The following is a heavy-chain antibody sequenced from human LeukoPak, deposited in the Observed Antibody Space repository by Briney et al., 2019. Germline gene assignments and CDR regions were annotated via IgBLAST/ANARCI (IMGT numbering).Heavy chain of an antibody. J-gene: IGHJ6*04. CDR1: GGSISSGGYY. D-gene: IGHD3-10*01. Sequence: SETLSLTCTVSGGSISSGGYYWSWIRQHPGKGLEWIGYIYYSGSTYYNPSLKSRVTISVDTSKNQFSLKLSSVTAADTAVYYCARAMVRGVTGHCYGMDVWGKGTTVTVSS. CDR2: IYYSGST. CDR3: ARAMVRGVTGHCYGMDV. V-gene: IGHV4-31*03.